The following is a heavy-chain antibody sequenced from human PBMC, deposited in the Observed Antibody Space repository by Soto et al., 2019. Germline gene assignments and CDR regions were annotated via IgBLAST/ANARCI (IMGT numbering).Heavy chain of an antibody. CDR1: GFSLSTSGMC. CDR3: ALITIVKAMAAYYYYGMDV. CDR2: IDWDDDK. V-gene: IGHV2-70*11. Sequence: SGPTLVNPTQTLTLTCTFSGFSLSTSGMCVSWIRQPPGKALEWLARIDWDDDKYYSTSLKTRLTISKDTSKNQVVLTMTNMDPVDTATYYCALITIVKAMAAYYYYGMDVWGQGTTVTVSS. D-gene: IGHD5-18*01. J-gene: IGHJ6*02.